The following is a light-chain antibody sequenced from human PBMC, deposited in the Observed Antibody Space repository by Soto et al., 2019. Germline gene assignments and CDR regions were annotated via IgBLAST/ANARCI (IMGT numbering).Light chain of an antibody. Sequence: QSVLTQSPSASASLGASVKLTCTLSSGHSSYAIAWHQQQPEKGPRYLMKLNSDGSHSKGDGXPDRFSGSSSGAERYLTXXXXQSEDXXXYYCQTWGTGIKVFGGGTKLTVL. CDR3: QTWGTGIKV. CDR1: SGHSSYA. CDR2: LNSDGSH. V-gene: IGLV4-69*01. J-gene: IGLJ2*01.